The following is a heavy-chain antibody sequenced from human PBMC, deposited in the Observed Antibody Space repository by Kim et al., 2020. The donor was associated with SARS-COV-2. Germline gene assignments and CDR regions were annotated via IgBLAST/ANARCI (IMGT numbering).Heavy chain of an antibody. CDR1: GGSISSGGYY. Sequence: SETLSLTCTVSGGSISSGGYYWSWIRQHPGQGLEWIGCIYYSGSTYYNPSLKSLVTISVDTSKNQFSLKLSSVTAADTAVYYSARDQLVRGVYGMDVWGQGTTVTVSS. CDR3: ARDQLVRGVYGMDV. J-gene: IGHJ6*02. CDR2: IYYSGST. V-gene: IGHV4-31*01. D-gene: IGHD3-10*01.